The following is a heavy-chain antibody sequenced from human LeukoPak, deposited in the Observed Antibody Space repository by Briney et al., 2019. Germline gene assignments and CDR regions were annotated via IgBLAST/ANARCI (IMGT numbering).Heavy chain of an antibody. CDR1: GGSFSGYY. CDR2: INHSGST. D-gene: IGHD1-1*01. Sequence: SETLSLTCAVYGGSFSGYYWSWIRQPPGKGLEWIGEINHSGSTNYNPSLKSQVTISVDTSKNQFSLKLSSVTAADTAVYYCATRYGYFDYWGQGTLVTVSS. V-gene: IGHV4-34*01. J-gene: IGHJ4*02. CDR3: ATRYGYFDY.